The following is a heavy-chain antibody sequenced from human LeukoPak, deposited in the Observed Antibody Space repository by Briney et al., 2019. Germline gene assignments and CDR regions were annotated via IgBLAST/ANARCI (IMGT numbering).Heavy chain of an antibody. Sequence: RASVKVSCKASGGTFSSYAISWVRQAPGQGLEWMGWISAYNGNTNYAQKLQGRVTMTTDTSTSTAYMELRSLRSDDTAVYYCARYMLYVRTLDYWGQGTLVTVSS. D-gene: IGHD2-8*01. J-gene: IGHJ4*02. CDR1: GGTFSSYA. V-gene: IGHV1-18*01. CDR2: ISAYNGNT. CDR3: ARYMLYVRTLDY.